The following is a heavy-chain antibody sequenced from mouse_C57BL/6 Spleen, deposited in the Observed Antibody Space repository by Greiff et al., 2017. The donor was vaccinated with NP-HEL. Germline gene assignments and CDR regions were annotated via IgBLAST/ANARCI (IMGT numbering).Heavy chain of an antibody. CDR3: GYYGEGVND. CDR1: GYTFTSYW. J-gene: IGHJ4*01. V-gene: IGHV1-64*01. Sequence: QVQLQQPGAELVTPGASVKLSCKASGYTFTSYWMHWVKQRPGQGLEWIGMIHPNSGSTNYNEKFKSKATLTVDKSSSTAYMQLSSLTSEDSAVYYCGYYGEGVNDWGQGTSVTVSS. D-gene: IGHD1-1*01. CDR2: IHPNSGST.